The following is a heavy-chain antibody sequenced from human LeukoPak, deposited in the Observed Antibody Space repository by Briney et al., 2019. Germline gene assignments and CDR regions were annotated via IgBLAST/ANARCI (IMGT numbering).Heavy chain of an antibody. CDR2: IYYSGST. Sequence: PSETLSLTCTVSGGSISSYYWSWIRQPPGKGLERIGYIYYSGSTNYNPSLKSRVTISVDTSKNQFSLKLSSVTAADTAVYYCARRQTSQQPPQWGQGTMVTVSS. V-gene: IGHV4-59*08. CDR3: ARRQTSQQPPQ. D-gene: IGHD6-13*01. CDR1: GGSISSYY. J-gene: IGHJ3*01.